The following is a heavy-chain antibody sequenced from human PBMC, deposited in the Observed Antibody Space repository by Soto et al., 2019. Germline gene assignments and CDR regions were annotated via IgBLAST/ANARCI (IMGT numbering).Heavy chain of an antibody. V-gene: IGHV1-69*02. CDR1: GDTFSFYT. CDR3: ATGLGSGYRAFDY. J-gene: IGHJ4*02. CDR2: VNPILSMS. D-gene: IGHD3-10*01. Sequence: SVKVSCKASGDTFSFYTINWVRQAPGLGLEWMGRVNPILSMSNYAQKFQGRVTMTADKSTSTAYMELRSLRSEDTAFYYCATGLGSGYRAFDYWGQGALVTVSS.